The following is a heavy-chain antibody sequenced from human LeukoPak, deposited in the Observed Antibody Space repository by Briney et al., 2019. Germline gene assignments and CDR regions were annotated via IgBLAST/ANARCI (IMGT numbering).Heavy chain of an antibody. CDR1: GFTFSSYA. J-gene: IGHJ4*02. Sequence: GGSLRLSCAASGFTFSSYAMSWVRQAPGKGLEWVSAISGSGGSTYYADSVTGRLTISRDNSKSTLYLQMNSLRAEDTAVYYCATYGSGSYYRKAFDYWGRGTLVTVSS. CDR2: ISGSGGST. CDR3: ATYGSGSYYRKAFDY. D-gene: IGHD3-10*01. V-gene: IGHV3-23*01.